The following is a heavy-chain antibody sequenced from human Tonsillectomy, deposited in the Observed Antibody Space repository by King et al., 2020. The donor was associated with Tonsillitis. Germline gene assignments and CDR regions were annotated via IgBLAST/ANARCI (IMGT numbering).Heavy chain of an antibody. V-gene: IGHV3-33*08. D-gene: IGHD3-10*01. Sequence: VQLVESGGGVVQPGRSLRLSCAGSGFAFSSYGLHWVRQAPGKGLEWVAVAWYDGSIKYYAESVQGRFTIYRDNSKNTVHLQMNSLRAEDTAIYHCARDQGAGLDHWGQGTLVTVSS. CDR2: AWYDGSIK. J-gene: IGHJ4*02. CDR3: ARDQGAGLDH. CDR1: GFAFSSYG.